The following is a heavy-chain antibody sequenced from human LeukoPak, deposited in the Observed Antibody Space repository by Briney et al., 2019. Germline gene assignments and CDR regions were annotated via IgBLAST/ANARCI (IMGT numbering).Heavy chain of an antibody. Sequence: GASVKVSCKASGYTFTSYDINWVRQATGQGLEWMGWMNPNSGNTGYAQKFQGRVTMTRNTSISTAYMELSSVTAADTAVYYCAREKGGILWFGELSYYFDYWGQGTLVTVSS. CDR2: MNPNSGNT. CDR1: GYTFTSYD. CDR3: AREKGGILWFGELSYYFDY. J-gene: IGHJ4*02. V-gene: IGHV1-8*01. D-gene: IGHD3-10*01.